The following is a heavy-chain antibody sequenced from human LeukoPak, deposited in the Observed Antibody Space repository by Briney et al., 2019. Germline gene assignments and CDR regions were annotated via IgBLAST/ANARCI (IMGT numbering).Heavy chain of an antibody. J-gene: IGHJ3*02. CDR3: ARLGLSDAFDI. Sequence: SVKVSCKASGGTFSSYAISWVRQAPGQGLEWMGRIIPILGIANYAQKFQGRVTITADKSTSTASMELSSLRSEDTTVYYCARLGLSDAFDIWGQGTMVTVSS. D-gene: IGHD6-13*01. CDR1: GGTFSSYA. CDR2: IIPILGIA. V-gene: IGHV1-69*04.